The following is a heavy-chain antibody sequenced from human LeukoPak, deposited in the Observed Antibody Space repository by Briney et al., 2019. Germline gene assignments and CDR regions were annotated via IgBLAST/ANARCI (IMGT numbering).Heavy chain of an antibody. J-gene: IGHJ4*02. CDR2: IYYSGST. D-gene: IGHD3-22*01. CDR3: ARDHYYDSSGFDY. V-gene: IGHV4-30-4*08. CDR1: GGSISSGGYY. Sequence: SETLSLTCTVSGGSISSGGYYWSWIRQHPGKGLEWIGYIYYSGSTYYNPSLKSRVTISVDTSKNQFSLKLSSVTAADTAVYYCARDHYYDSSGFDYWGQGTLVTVSS.